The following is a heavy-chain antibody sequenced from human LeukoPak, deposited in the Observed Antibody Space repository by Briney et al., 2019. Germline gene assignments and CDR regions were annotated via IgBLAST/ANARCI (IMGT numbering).Heavy chain of an antibody. J-gene: IGHJ6*03. CDR1: GFTFSSYS. CDR2: ISSSSSTI. D-gene: IGHD1-26*01. Sequence: PGGSLRLSCAASGFTFSSYSMNWVRQAPGKGLEWVSYISSSSSTIYYADSVKGRFTISRDNSKNTLYLQMNSLRAEDTAVYYCAKALVGATTSLYYYYMDVWGKGTTVTVSS. CDR3: AKALVGATTSLYYYYMDV. V-gene: IGHV3-48*01.